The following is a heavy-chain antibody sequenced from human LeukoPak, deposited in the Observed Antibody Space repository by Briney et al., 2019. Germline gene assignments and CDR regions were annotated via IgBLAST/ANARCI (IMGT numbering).Heavy chain of an antibody. J-gene: IGHJ4*02. Sequence: SVKVSCKASGGTFSSYAISWVRRAPGQGREWMGRIIPIFGTANYAQKFQGRVTITTDESTSTAYMELSSLRSEDTAVYYCASTSKVVVTYYFDYWGQGTLVTVSS. D-gene: IGHD3-22*01. V-gene: IGHV1-69*05. CDR1: GGTFSSYA. CDR3: ASTSKVVVTYYFDY. CDR2: IIPIFGTA.